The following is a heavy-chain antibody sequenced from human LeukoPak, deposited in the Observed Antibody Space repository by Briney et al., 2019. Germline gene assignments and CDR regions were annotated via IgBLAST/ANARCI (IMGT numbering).Heavy chain of an antibody. V-gene: IGHV1-2*02. CDR3: ARDSRYCSSTSCPPDAFDI. CDR2: INPNSGGT. Sequence: ASVKVSCKASGYTFTGYYMHWVRQAPGQGLEWMGWINPNSGGTNYAQKFQGRVTMTRDTSISTAYMELSRLRSDDTAVYYCARDSRYCSSTSCPPDAFDIWGQGTMVTVSS. D-gene: IGHD2-2*01. J-gene: IGHJ3*02. CDR1: GYTFTGYY.